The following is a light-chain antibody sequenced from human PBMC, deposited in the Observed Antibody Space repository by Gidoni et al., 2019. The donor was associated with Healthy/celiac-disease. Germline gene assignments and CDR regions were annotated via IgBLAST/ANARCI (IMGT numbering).Light chain of an antibody. CDR3: QQYNSYPGT. CDR1: QSISSW. CDR2: KAS. V-gene: IGKV1-5*03. Sequence: DIQMTQSPSTLSASVGDRVTITCRASQSISSWLAWYQQKPGKAPKLLIYKASSLESGVPSRFSGSGSVTEFTLTIRSLQPDDFATYYCQQYNSYPGTFXQXTKVXIK. J-gene: IGKJ1*01.